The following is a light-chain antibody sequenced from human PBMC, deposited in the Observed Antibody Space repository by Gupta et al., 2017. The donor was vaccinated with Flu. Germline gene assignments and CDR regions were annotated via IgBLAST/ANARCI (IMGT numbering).Light chain of an antibody. CDR3: SSYTSGSTLVVA. J-gene: IGLJ2*01. V-gene: IGLV2-14*01. CDR2: DVS. CDR1: NSDVGGYNS. Sequence: QSALTQPASVSGSPGQSITISCTGTNSDVGGYNSVSWYQQRPGTAPKLMIYDVSNRPSGISNRFSCSKSGNTASLTISGLQAEDEADYYCSSYTSGSTLVVAFGGGTKLTVL.